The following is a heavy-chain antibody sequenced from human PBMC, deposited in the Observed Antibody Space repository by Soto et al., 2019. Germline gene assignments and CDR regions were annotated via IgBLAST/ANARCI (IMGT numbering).Heavy chain of an antibody. D-gene: IGHD6-19*01. V-gene: IGHV4-39*07. Sequence: ETLSLTCTVSGGSISSGDYYWSWIRQPPGKGLEWMGEINHRGSTNYNLSLKSRVTISADKSVSTAYLQWSSLKASDSAMYYCARHDGRGWPFDHWGLGTLVTVSS. CDR3: ARHDGRGWPFDH. J-gene: IGHJ4*02. CDR2: INHRGST. CDR1: GGSISSGDYY.